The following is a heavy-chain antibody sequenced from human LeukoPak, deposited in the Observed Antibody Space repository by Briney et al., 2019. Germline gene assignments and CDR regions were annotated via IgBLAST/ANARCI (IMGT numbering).Heavy chain of an antibody. CDR2: INPSGGST. CDR1: GYTFTSYY. V-gene: IGHV1-46*01. Sequence: ASVTVSCKASGYTFTSYYMHWVRQAPGQGLEWMGIINPSGGSTSYAQKFQGRVTMTRDTSTSTVYMELSSLRSEDTAVYYCARPVTHYGRMDVWGQGTTVTVSS. J-gene: IGHJ6*02. D-gene: IGHD4-17*01. CDR3: ARPVTHYGRMDV.